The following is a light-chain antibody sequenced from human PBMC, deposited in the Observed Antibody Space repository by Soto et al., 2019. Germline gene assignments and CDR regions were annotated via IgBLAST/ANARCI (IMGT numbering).Light chain of an antibody. J-gene: IGKJ4*01. CDR3: QHYCSSSPALT. V-gene: IGKV3-20*01. CDR1: QSVSSSY. CDR2: GAS. Sequence: EIVLTQSPGTLSLSPGERATLSCRASQSVSSSYLAWYQQKPGQAPRLLIYGASSRATGIPDRFSGSGSGTDLTLTISRLEPKDSAVYYWQHYCSSSPALTFGGGTKVEIK.